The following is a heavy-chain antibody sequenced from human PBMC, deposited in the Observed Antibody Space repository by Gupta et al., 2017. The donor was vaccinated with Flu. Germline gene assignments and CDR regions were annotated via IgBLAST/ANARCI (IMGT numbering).Heavy chain of an antibody. Sequence: EVQLVESGGGLVKPGGSLRLSCAASGFTFSSYSMNWVRQAPGKGLEWVSSISSSSSYIYYADSVKGRFTISRDNAKNSLYLQMNSLRAEDTAVYYCAREREGADYGRTGGDYWGQGTLVTVSS. CDR3: AREREGADYGRTGGDY. CDR1: GFTFSSYS. D-gene: IGHD4/OR15-4a*01. V-gene: IGHV3-21*01. CDR2: ISSSSSYI. J-gene: IGHJ4*02.